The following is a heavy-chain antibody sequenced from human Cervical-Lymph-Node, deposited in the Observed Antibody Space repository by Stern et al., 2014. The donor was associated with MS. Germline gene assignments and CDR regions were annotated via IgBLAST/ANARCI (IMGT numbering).Heavy chain of an antibody. CDR2: ISWNSGSI. Sequence: QLVESGGGLVQPGRSLRLSCAASGFTFDDYAMHWVRQAPGKGLEWVSGISWNSGSIGYAYSVKGRFTISRDNAKNSLYLQMNSLRAEDTALYYCAKGPVVDYGMDVWGQGTTVTVSS. D-gene: IGHD2-2*01. V-gene: IGHV3-9*01. CDR3: AKGPVVDYGMDV. J-gene: IGHJ6*02. CDR1: GFTFDDYA.